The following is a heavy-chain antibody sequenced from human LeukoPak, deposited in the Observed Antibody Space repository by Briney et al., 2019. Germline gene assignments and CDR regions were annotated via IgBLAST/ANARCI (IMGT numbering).Heavy chain of an antibody. V-gene: IGHV4-59*01. Sequence: PSETLSLTCTVSGGSISSYYWSWIRQPPGKGLEWIGYIYYSGSTNYSPSLKSRVTISVDTSKNQFSLKLSSVTAADTAVYYCARGFDCDILTGYPQFYFDYWGQGTLVTVSS. CDR1: GGSISSYY. J-gene: IGHJ4*02. D-gene: IGHD3-9*01. CDR2: IYYSGST. CDR3: ARGFDCDILTGYPQFYFDY.